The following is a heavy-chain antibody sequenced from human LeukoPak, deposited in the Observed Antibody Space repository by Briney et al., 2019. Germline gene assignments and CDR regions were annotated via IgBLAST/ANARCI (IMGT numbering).Heavy chain of an antibody. D-gene: IGHD2-2*01. Sequence: GGSLRLSCAASGFTFSGSAIHWVRQSSGKGLEWVGQIDKKDKGYATATAYAASVKGRLTISRDNSINTAYLQMSSLRAEDTAIYYCARVHRYCYTTTCYLFDYWGQGTLVTVSS. J-gene: IGHJ4*02. CDR1: GFTFSGSA. CDR3: ARVHRYCYTTTCYLFDY. CDR2: IDKKDKGYATAT. V-gene: IGHV3-73*01.